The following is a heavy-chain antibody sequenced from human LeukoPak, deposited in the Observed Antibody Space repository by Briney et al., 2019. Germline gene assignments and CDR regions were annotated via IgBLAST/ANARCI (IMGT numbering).Heavy chain of an antibody. D-gene: IGHD5-18*01. CDR1: GGSISSYY. V-gene: IGHV4-59*01. CDR3: ASGRGYSYGSWFDY. CDR2: IYYSGST. J-gene: IGHJ4*02. Sequence: PSETLSLTCTVSGGSISSYYWSWIRQPPGKGLEWIGYIYYSGSTNYNPSLKSRVTISVDTSKNQFSLKLSSVTAADTAVYYCASGRGYSYGSWFDYWGQGTLVTVSS.